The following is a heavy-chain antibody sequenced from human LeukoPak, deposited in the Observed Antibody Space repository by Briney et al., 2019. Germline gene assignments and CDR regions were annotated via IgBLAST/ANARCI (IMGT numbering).Heavy chain of an antibody. Sequence: ASVKVSCKVSGYTLTELSMHWVRQAPGKGLEWMGGFDPEDGETIYAQKFQGRVTMTEDTSTDTAYMELSSLRSEDTAVYYCATDRFYYDSSGFSDYWGQGTLATVSS. CDR2: FDPEDGET. J-gene: IGHJ4*02. CDR1: GYTLTELS. V-gene: IGHV1-24*01. CDR3: ATDRFYYDSSGFSDY. D-gene: IGHD3-22*01.